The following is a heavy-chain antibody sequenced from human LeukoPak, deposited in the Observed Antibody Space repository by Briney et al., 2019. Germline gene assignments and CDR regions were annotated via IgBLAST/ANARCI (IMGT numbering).Heavy chain of an antibody. CDR3: AKNLFYYGSGEHFDY. J-gene: IGHJ4*02. V-gene: IGHV3-30*02. D-gene: IGHD3-10*01. CDR1: GFTFSSYG. CDR2: IRYDGSNK. Sequence: PGGSLRLSCAASGFTFSSYGMHWVRQAPGKGLEWVAFIRYDGSNKYYADSVKGRFTISRDNSKNTLYLQMNSLRAEDTAVYYCAKNLFYYGSGEHFDYWGQGTLVTVSS.